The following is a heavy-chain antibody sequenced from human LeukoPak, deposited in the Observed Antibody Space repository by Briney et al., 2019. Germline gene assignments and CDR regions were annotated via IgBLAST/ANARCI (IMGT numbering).Heavy chain of an antibody. CDR2: INHSGST. D-gene: IGHD5-24*01. V-gene: IGHV4-34*01. Sequence: SETLSLTCAVYGGSFSGYYWSWIRQPPGKGLEWIGEINHSGSTNYTPSLKSRVTISVDTSKNQFSLKLSSVTAADTAVYYCAATLEMATQSDYWGQGTLVTVSS. J-gene: IGHJ4*02. CDR3: AATLEMATQSDY. CDR1: GGSFSGYY.